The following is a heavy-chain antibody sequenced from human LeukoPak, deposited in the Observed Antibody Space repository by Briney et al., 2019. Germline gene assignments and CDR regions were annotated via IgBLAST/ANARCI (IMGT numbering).Heavy chain of an antibody. J-gene: IGHJ4*02. D-gene: IGHD4/OR15-4a*01. CDR2: MSRSGDII. Sequence: GGSLRLSCAASGFTFSDYNMNWVRQVPGKGLESVSYMSRSGDIIYYADSVKGRFTISRDNSKNTLYLQMNSLRAEDTAVYYCARDTLGEGEDANYAVYYFDYWGQGSVVTVSS. CDR1: GFTFSDYN. CDR3: ARDTLGEGEDANYAVYYFDY. V-gene: IGHV3-48*01.